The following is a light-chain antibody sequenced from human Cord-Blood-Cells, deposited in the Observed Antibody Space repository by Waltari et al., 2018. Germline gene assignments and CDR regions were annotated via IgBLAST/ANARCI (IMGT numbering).Light chain of an antibody. CDR1: QSVLYSSNNKNY. V-gene: IGKV4-1*01. CDR2: WAS. J-gene: IGKJ1*01. Sequence: DIVMTQSPDSLAVSLGERATINCKSSQSVLYSSNNKNYLAWYQQKPGQPPKLLIYWASTRESGVPDRFSGSESGTDFTLTISSLQAEDVAVYYGQQYYSTPLTFGQGTKVEIK. CDR3: QQYYSTPLT.